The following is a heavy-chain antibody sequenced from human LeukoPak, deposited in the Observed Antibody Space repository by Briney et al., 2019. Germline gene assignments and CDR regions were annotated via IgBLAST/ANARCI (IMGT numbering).Heavy chain of an antibody. CDR3: ARLAFCTNAVCFSNYYSMDV. J-gene: IGHJ6*03. Sequence: GESLKISCKGSGYSFTSYWIGWVRQMPGKGLGWMGIIYPDDSDTKYSPSFQGQVTISADKSISTAYLQWSSLKASDTAMYYCARLAFCTNAVCFSNYYSMDVWGRGTTVTVSS. CDR2: IYPDDSDT. V-gene: IGHV5-51*01. CDR1: GYSFTSYW. D-gene: IGHD2-8*01.